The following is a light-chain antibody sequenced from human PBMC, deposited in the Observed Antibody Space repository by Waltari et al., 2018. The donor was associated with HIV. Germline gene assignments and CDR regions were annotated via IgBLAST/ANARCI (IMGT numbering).Light chain of an antibody. CDR1: SSDVGGYNY. V-gene: IGLV2-8*01. CDR2: EVS. J-gene: IGLJ1*01. Sequence: QSALTQPPSASGSPGQSVTISCTGTSSDVGGYNYVSWYQQHPGKAPKLMIYEVSKRPSGGPDRFSGSKSGNTASLTVSWLQAEDEADYYCSSYAGSNNYVFGTGTKVTVL. CDR3: SSYAGSNNYV.